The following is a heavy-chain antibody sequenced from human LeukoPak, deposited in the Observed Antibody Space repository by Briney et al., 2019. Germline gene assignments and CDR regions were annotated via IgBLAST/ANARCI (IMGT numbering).Heavy chain of an antibody. V-gene: IGHV3-64*01. J-gene: IGHJ4*02. CDR3: AREGRSGSYNY. D-gene: IGHD1-26*01. CDR2: ISSNGGST. Sequence: GGSLRLSCAASGFTFSSYAMHWVRQAPGKGLEYVSAISSNGGSTYYVNSAKGRFTISRDNSKNTLYLQMGSLRGEDVAVYYCAREGRSGSYNYWGQGTLVTVSP. CDR1: GFTFSSYA.